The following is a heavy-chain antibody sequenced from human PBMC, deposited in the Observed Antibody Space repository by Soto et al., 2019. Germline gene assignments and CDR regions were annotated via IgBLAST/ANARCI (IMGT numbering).Heavy chain of an antibody. CDR1: EFTFSNYA. Sequence: VGSLRLSCAASEFTFSNYAMSWVRQAPGKGLEWVSSISNSSGNIYYADSVKGRFTISRDNAKNSLYLQMNSLRAEDTAVYYCARDNGTYYHGMDVWGQGTTVTVSS. CDR2: ISNSSGNI. J-gene: IGHJ6*02. V-gene: IGHV3-21*01. CDR3: ARDNGTYYHGMDV.